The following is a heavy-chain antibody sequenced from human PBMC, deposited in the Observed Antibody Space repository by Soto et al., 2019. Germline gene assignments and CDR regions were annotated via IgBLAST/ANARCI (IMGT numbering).Heavy chain of an antibody. D-gene: IGHD1-26*01. CDR2: SNHSGST. CDR1: GGSFSGYY. Sequence: QVQLQQWGAGLLKPSETLSLTCAVYGGSFSGYYWSWIRQPPGKGLEWIGESNHSGSTNYNPSLKSRVTISVDTSKNQFSLKLSSVTAADTAVYYCARAPVRMGFDPWGQGTLVTVSS. J-gene: IGHJ5*02. V-gene: IGHV4-34*01. CDR3: ARAPVRMGFDP.